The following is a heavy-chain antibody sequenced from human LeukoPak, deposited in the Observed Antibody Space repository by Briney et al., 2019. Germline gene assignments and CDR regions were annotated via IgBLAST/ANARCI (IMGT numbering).Heavy chain of an antibody. CDR2: IVSTSHVT. Sequence: PGGSLRLSCAASGFTFSDYSMNWVRQVPGKGPEWLSYIVSTSHVTIYADSVMGRFTISRDNAKNSVSLQMDSLRSDDTAVYYCAREDDDWGPNTFDLWGPGTMVTVS. D-gene: IGHD7-27*01. CDR3: AREDDDWGPNTFDL. V-gene: IGHV3-48*01. CDR1: GFTFSDYS. J-gene: IGHJ3*01.